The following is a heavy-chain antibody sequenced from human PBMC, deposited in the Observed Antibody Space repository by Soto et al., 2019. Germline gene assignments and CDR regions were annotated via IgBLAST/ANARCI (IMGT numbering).Heavy chain of an antibody. Sequence: GGSLRLSCEASGFMFSTYFMRWVRQAPGKGLEWGANIKQGGNEKFYVDSVKGRFTMSRDNAKKSLFLQMNSLIPEDTAVYYCVGALTYEVPYYYYGMDVWGQGTTVTVSS. CDR2: IKQGGNEK. V-gene: IGHV3-7*01. CDR3: VGALTYEVPYYYYGMDV. CDR1: GFMFSTYF. D-gene: IGHD3-16*01. J-gene: IGHJ6*02.